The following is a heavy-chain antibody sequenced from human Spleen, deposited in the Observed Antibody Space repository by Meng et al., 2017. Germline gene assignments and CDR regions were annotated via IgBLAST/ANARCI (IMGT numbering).Heavy chain of an antibody. CDR3: ANSWGRDGVDY. CDR2: IKSDGTNI. D-gene: IGHD5-24*01. J-gene: IGHJ4*02. CDR1: GFTFSSHW. V-gene: IGHV3-74*01. Sequence: EVQLVESGGGLAQPGGSLRLSCAASGFTFSSHWMHWVRQAPGKGLAWVSRIKSDGTNIRYADSVKGRFTISRDNAKNTLYLQMNSLRVEDTAIYYCANSWGRDGVDYWGQGTLVTVSS.